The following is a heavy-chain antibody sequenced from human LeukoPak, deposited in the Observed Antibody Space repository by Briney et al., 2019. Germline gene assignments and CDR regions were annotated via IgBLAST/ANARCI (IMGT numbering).Heavy chain of an antibody. CDR1: GYTVTSYY. V-gene: IGHV1-46*01. D-gene: IGHD5-18*01. J-gene: IGHJ4*02. CDR2: INPSGGST. Sequence: ASVKVSCKASGYTVTSYYMHWVRQAPGQGLEWMGIINPSGGSTSYAQKFQDRVTMTRDMSTSTVYMELSSLRSEDTAVYYCARESYAYSLDYWGQGTLVTVSS. CDR3: ARESYAYSLDY.